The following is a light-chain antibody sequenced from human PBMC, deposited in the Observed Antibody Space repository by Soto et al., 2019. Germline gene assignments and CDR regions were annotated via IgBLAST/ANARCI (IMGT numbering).Light chain of an antibody. J-gene: IGKJ2*01. CDR2: GAS. CDR1: QSVSSK. V-gene: IGKV3-20*01. Sequence: EIVLTQSPSTLSVSEGEGATIPCRASQSVSSKLAWYQQKPGQAPRLLIYGASNRATGIPDRFSGRESGTDFTLTITTLEPEDSAVYFCQQYASSPYTFGQGTMVDIK. CDR3: QQYASSPYT.